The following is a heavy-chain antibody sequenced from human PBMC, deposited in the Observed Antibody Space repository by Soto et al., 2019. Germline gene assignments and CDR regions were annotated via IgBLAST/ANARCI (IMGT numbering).Heavy chain of an antibody. V-gene: IGHV4-4*07. CDR3: ARSADTDMVNYYYYYGMDV. Sequence: XETLSLTCTVSGGSISSYYWSWIRQPAGKGLEWIGRIYTSVSTNYNPSLKSRVTMSVDTSKNQFSLKLSSVTAADTAVYYCARSADTDMVNYYYYYGMDVWGQGTTVTVSS. CDR1: GGSISSYY. D-gene: IGHD5-18*01. CDR2: IYTSVST. J-gene: IGHJ6*02.